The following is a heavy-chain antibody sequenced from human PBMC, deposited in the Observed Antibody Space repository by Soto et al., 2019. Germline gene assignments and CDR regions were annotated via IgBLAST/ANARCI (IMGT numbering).Heavy chain of an antibody. J-gene: IGHJ4*01. V-gene: IGHV4-31*03. CDR2: IYYSGST. D-gene: IGHD1-7*01. Sequence: SETLSLTCTVSGDSISSGGYYWSWIRQHPGKGLEWIGYIYYSGSTYYNPSLKSRVTISVDTSKNQFSLKLSSVTAADTAVYYCARGGFINYNYFDYWGQGTLVTVSS. CDR3: ARGGFINYNYFDY. CDR1: GDSISSGGYY.